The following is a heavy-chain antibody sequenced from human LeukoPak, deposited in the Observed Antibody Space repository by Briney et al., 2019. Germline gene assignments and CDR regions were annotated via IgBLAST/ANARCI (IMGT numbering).Heavy chain of an antibody. V-gene: IGHV1-18*04. CDR2: ISAYNGNT. J-gene: IGHJ6*03. CDR1: GYTFTSYY. CDR3: ARDGGLAMVSYYYYYYMDV. D-gene: IGHD5-18*01. Sequence: ASVKVSCKASGYTFTSYYMHWVRQAPGQGLEWMGWISAYNGNTNYAQKLQGRVTMTTDTSTSTAYMELRSLRSDDTAVYYCARDGGLAMVSYYYYYYMDVWGKGTTVTVSS.